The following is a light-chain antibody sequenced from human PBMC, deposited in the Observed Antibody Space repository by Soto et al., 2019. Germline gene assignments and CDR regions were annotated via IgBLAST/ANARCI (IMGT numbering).Light chain of an antibody. CDR1: SSNIGSNN. Sequence: QSVLTQPPSASATPGQRVTISCSGSSSNIGSNNVNWYQQFPGTAPKLLIYSNNQRPSGVPARFSGSKSGTSASLAISGLQSADEADYYCAVWDDSLSGRVFGGGTKVTVL. J-gene: IGLJ3*02. V-gene: IGLV1-44*01. CDR3: AVWDDSLSGRV. CDR2: SNN.